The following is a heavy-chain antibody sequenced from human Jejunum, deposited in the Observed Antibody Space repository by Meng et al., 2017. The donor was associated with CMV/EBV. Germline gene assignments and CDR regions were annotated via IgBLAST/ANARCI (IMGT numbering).Heavy chain of an antibody. CDR2: IRKDGNEE. CDR1: GFTFNVDW. V-gene: IGHV3-7*01. CDR3: ARDFVAIPFDS. D-gene: IGHD2-21*01. J-gene: IGHJ4*02. Sequence: ATAGFTFNVDWRNWVRQLPGKGLEWVANIRKDGNEEHYVDSVKGRFTISRDNARNSLFLQMTSLRVEDTAIYYCARDFVAIPFDSWGQGTLVTVSS.